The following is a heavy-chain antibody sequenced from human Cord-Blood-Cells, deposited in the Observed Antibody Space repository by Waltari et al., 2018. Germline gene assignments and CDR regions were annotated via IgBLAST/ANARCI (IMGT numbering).Heavy chain of an antibody. CDR3: ARTTDSSGYYYVYPLGDY. J-gene: IGHJ4*02. CDR1: GFTFSSYA. V-gene: IGHV3-30*04. CDR2: ISYDGSNK. D-gene: IGHD3-22*01. Sequence: QVQLVESGGGVVQPGRSLRLSCAASGFTFSSYAMHWVRQAPGKGLEWVAVISYDGSNKYYADSVKGRFTISRDNSKNTLYLQMNSLRAEDTAVYYCARTTDSSGYYYVYPLGDYWGQGTLVTVSS.